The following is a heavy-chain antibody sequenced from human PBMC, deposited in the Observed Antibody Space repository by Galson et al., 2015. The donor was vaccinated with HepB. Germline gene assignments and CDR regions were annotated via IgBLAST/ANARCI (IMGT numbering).Heavy chain of an antibody. J-gene: IGHJ3*02. CDR1: GFTFDDYA. CDR3: AKVNNIVVWRDDAFDI. Sequence: SLRLSCAASGFTFDDYAMHWVRQAPGKGLEWVSGISWNSGSIGYADSVKGRFTISRDNAKNSLYLQMNSLRAEDTALYYCAKVNNIVVWRDDAFDIWGQGTMVTVSS. CDR2: ISWNSGSI. V-gene: IGHV3-9*01. D-gene: IGHD2-2*01.